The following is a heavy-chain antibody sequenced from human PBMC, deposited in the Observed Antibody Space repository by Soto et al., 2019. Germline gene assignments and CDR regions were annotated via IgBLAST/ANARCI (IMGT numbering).Heavy chain of an antibody. D-gene: IGHD1-26*01. V-gene: IGHV4-4*02. CDR2: IYHSGST. CDR1: GGSISSDNW. J-gene: IGHJ4*02. CDR3: AAMPGIVGATHFDY. Sequence: QVQLQESGPGLVKPSGTLSVTCVVSGGSISSDNWWSWVRQPPGKGLEWIGEIYHSGSTNFNPSLKSRVTMSVDKSKNQFSLNLNSVTAADTAVYDCAAMPGIVGATHFDYWCQGTLVTVSS.